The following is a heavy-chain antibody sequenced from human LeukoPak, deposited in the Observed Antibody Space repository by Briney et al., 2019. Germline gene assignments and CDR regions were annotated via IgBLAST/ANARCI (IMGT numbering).Heavy chain of an antibody. Sequence: SETLSLTCAVYGGSFSGYYWSWIRQPPGKGLEWIGEISHSGSTNYNPSLKSRVTISVDTSKNQFSLKLSSVTAADTAVYYCARGRRDGYNKSYFDYWGQGTLVTVSS. J-gene: IGHJ4*02. CDR2: ISHSGST. CDR3: ARGRRDGYNKSYFDY. CDR1: GGSFSGYY. D-gene: IGHD5-24*01. V-gene: IGHV4-34*01.